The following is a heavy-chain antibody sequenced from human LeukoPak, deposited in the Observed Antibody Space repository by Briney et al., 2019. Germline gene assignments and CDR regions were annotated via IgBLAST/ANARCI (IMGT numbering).Heavy chain of an antibody. CDR3: ARGLQLAYYYFYMDV. CDR1: GFTFTSYA. Sequence: PGGSLRLSCVASGFTFTSYAMSWVRQAPGKGLEWVSAISGGGGSIYYADSVKGRFTISRDNSKNTVYLQMNSLRDDDTAVYYCARGLQLAYYYFYMDVWGKGTTVTVSS. V-gene: IGHV3-23*01. CDR2: ISGGGGSI. D-gene: IGHD1-1*01. J-gene: IGHJ6*03.